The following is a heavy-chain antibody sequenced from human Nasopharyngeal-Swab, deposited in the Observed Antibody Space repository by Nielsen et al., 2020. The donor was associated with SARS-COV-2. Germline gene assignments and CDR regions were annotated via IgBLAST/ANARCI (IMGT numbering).Heavy chain of an antibody. CDR3: ARGSGYSGSYEDY. D-gene: IGHD1-26*01. CDR1: GFTFRDHA. V-gene: IGHV3-49*04. Sequence: GESLKISCTASGFTFRDHAMSWVRQAPGKGPEWIGFIRSKPYGGTTEYAASVKGRFTISRDDSKSIAYLQMNSLKTDDTAVYYCARGSGYSGSYEDYWGQGTLVTVSS. J-gene: IGHJ4*01. CDR2: IRSKPYGGTT.